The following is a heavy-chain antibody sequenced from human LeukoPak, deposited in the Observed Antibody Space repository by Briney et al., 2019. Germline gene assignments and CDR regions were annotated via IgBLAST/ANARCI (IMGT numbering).Heavy chain of an antibody. CDR1: GGSSSSYY. CDR2: IYYSGST. D-gene: IGHD3-10*01. J-gene: IGHJ4*02. V-gene: IGHV4-59*01. CDR3: ARAPVVRGVIALFFDY. Sequence: PSETLSLTCTVSGGSSSSYYWSWIRQPPGKGLEWSGYIYYSGSTNYNPSLKSRVTISVDTSKNQFSLKLSSVTAADTAVYYCARAPVVRGVIALFFDYWGQGTLVTVSS.